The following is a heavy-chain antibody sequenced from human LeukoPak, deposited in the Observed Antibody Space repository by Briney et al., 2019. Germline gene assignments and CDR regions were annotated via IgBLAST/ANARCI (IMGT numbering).Heavy chain of an antibody. V-gene: IGHV3-7*01. CDR3: ARETAQASDI. CDR2: INQDGSQK. CDR1: GFSFSNNW. Sequence: GGSLRLSCAASGFSFSNNWMSWVRQAPGKGLEWVANINQDGSQKYYVDSVKERFTISRDNAKNSLYLQMDRLRADDAAVYYCARETAQASDIWGQGTMVTVSS. J-gene: IGHJ3*02.